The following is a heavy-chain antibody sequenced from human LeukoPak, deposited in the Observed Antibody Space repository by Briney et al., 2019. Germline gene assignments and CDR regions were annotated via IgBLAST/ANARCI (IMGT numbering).Heavy chain of an antibody. D-gene: IGHD3-22*01. J-gene: IGHJ4*02. V-gene: IGHV3-53*01. CDR3: AKMVSYYYDSSGYSSISFFDY. CDR2: IYSGGST. Sequence: GGSLRLSCAAPGFTVSSNYINWVRQAPGKGLEWASIIYSGGSTYYADSVKGRFTISRDNSKNTLYLQMNSLRAEDTAVYYCAKMVSYYYDSSGYSSISFFDYWGQGTLVTVSS. CDR1: GFTVSSNY.